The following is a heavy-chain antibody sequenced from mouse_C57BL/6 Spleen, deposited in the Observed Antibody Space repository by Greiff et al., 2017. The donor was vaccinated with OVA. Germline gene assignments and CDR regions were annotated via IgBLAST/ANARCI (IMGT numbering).Heavy chain of an antibody. CDR1: GYTFTDYY. CDR3: ARRDYYGSSNPYY. Sequence: VQLQQSGPELVKPGASVKISCKASGYTFTDYYMNWVKQSHGKSLEWIGDINPNNGGTSYNQKFKGKATLTVDKSSSTAYMELRSLTSEDSAVYYCARRDYYGSSNPYYWGQGTSVTVSS. CDR2: INPNNGGT. J-gene: IGHJ4*01. V-gene: IGHV1-26*01. D-gene: IGHD1-1*01.